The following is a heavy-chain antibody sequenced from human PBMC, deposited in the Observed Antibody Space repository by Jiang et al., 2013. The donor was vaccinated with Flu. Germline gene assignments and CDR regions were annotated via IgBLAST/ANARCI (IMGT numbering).Heavy chain of an antibody. D-gene: IGHD5-24*01. CDR3: ARDRRWLQLGAFDI. Sequence: SGAEVKKPGASVRVSCKASGYTFTDHYIHWMRQAPGQGLEWLGWMDPNSGGTNYAQKFQGRVTMTRDTSISTAYMELSRLRSDDTAVYYCARDRRWLQLGAFDIWGQGTMVTVSS. CDR1: GYTFTDHY. CDR2: MDPNSGGT. V-gene: IGHV1-2*02. J-gene: IGHJ3*02.